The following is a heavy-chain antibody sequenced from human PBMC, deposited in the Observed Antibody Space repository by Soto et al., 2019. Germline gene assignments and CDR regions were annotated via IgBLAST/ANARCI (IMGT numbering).Heavy chain of an antibody. D-gene: IGHD6-13*01. J-gene: IGHJ4*02. Sequence: QVQLVESGGGVVQPGRSLRLSCAASGFTFSSYGMHWVRKAPGKGLEWVAVIWYDGSNKYYADSVKGRFTISRDNSKNTLYLQMNSMRAEDTDVYYWARWVIAAGDYWGQGTLVTVSS. V-gene: IGHV3-33*01. CDR1: GFTFSSYG. CDR2: IWYDGSNK. CDR3: ARWVIAAGDY.